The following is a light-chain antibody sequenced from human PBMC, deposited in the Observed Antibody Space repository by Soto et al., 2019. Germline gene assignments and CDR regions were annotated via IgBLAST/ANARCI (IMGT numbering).Light chain of an antibody. V-gene: IGKV3-20*01. J-gene: IGKJ1*01. CDR3: QQYNTYST. Sequence: EGGLTQSKGTRSFSPGERAPLSFRASQTVRNNFLAWYQQKPGQAPRLLIYDASSRATGIPDRFSGSGSGTDFTLTISSLQPDDFATYYCQQYNTYSTFGQ. CDR2: DAS. CDR1: QTVRNNF.